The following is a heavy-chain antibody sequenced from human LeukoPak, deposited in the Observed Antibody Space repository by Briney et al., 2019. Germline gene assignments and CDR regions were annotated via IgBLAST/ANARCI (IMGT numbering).Heavy chain of an antibody. CDR3: ARAEGATPDAFDI. Sequence: SVKVSCKASGGTFSSYAISWVRQAPGQGLEWMGGIIPIFGTANYAQKFQGRVTITADESTSTAYMELSSLRSEDTAVYYCARAEGATPDAFDIWGQGTMVTVSS. CDR1: GGTFSSYA. D-gene: IGHD1-26*01. CDR2: IIPIFGTA. V-gene: IGHV1-69*13. J-gene: IGHJ3*02.